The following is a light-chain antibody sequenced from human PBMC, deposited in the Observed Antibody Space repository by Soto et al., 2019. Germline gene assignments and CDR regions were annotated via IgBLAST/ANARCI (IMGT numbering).Light chain of an antibody. Sequence: DIQMTQSPSTLSASVGDRVTITCRASQIITVWLVWYQQKPGKAPKLLIHDASSLQSGVPSRFSGSGSVTEFALTISSLQPDDFATYYCHQYKSYITFGPGTTVDLK. CDR1: QIITVW. J-gene: IGKJ3*01. CDR2: DAS. CDR3: HQYKSYIT. V-gene: IGKV1-5*01.